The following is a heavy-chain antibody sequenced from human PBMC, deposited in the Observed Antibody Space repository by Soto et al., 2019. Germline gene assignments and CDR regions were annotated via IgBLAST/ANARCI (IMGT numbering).Heavy chain of an antibody. J-gene: IGHJ4*02. CDR1: GFTFSSYA. D-gene: IGHD2-15*01. CDR2: ISGSGGST. CDR3: AKTLGYCSGGSCYATWDYYFDY. Sequence: GGSLRLSCAASGFTFSSYAMSWVRQAPGKGLEWVSAISGSGGSTYYADSVKGRFTISRDNSKNTLYLQMNSLRAEDTAVYYCAKTLGYCSGGSCYATWDYYFDYWGQGTLVTVSS. V-gene: IGHV3-23*01.